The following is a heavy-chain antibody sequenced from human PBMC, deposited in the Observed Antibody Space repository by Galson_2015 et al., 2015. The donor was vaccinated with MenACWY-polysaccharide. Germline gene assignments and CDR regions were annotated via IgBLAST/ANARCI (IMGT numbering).Heavy chain of an antibody. V-gene: IGHV6-1*01. D-gene: IGHD3-22*01. CDR2: IYYRSKSYN. J-gene: IGHJ3*01. Sequence: CAISGDSVSSNSAAWNWIRQSPSRGLEWLGRIYYRSKSYNDYAVSVKSRININPDTSKNQFSLQLNSVTPEDTAVYFCARGGSGSLAPNGNAFDVWGQGTMVIVSS. CDR1: GDSVSSNSAA. CDR3: ARGGSGSLAPNGNAFDV.